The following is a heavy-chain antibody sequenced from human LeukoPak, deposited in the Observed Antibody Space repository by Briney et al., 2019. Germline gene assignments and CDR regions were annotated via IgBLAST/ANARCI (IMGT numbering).Heavy chain of an antibody. Sequence: GGSLRLSCAASDFTVSSNYMSWVRQAPGKGLEWVSIIYSGGNTFYADSVKGRLTISRDNSKHTLYLQMNRLRVEDTAVYYCATQTWLAYFDYWGQGALVTVSS. CDR1: DFTVSSNY. CDR2: IYSGGNT. D-gene: IGHD6-19*01. CDR3: ATQTWLAYFDY. V-gene: IGHV3-53*01. J-gene: IGHJ4*02.